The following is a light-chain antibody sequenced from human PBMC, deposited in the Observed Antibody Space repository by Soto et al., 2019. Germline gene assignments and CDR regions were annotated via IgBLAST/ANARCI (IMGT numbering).Light chain of an antibody. CDR2: GSS. Sequence: DIQMTQSPSSLSAYGGDRVTITCRARQGIGIDLAWYPQKPGKAPGRLLFGSSNLHSGVPSRFSGNGYGTEFTLTISSLQPEDFASYYRLQYYRYPHSFGHGTKLEIK. CDR1: QGIGID. CDR3: LQYYRYPHS. J-gene: IGKJ2*03. V-gene: IGKV1-17*01.